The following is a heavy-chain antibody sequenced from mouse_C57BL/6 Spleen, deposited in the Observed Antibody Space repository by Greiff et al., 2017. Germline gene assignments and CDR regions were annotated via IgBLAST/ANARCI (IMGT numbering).Heavy chain of an antibody. CDR2: IDPSDSYT. D-gene: IGHD2-3*01. J-gene: IGHJ3*01. Sequence: VKQRPGQGLEWIGEIDPSDSYTNYNQKFKGKSTLTVDKSSSTAYMQLSSLTSEDSAVYYCARLNDGYYSYWGQGTLVTVSA. V-gene: IGHV1-69*01. CDR3: ARLNDGYYSY.